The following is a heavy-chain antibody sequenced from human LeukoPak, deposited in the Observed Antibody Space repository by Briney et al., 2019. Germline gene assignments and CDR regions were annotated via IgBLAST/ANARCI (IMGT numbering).Heavy chain of an antibody. J-gene: IGHJ4*02. V-gene: IGHV3-30-3*01. CDR2: ISYDGSNK. CDR1: GFTFSSYA. D-gene: IGHD6-13*01. CDR3: ARDRVPYSSSPVGY. Sequence: GGSLRLSCAASGFTFSSYAMSWVRQAPGKGLEWVAVISYDGSNKYYADSVKGRFTVSRDNSKNTLYLQMNSLRAEDTAVYYCARDRVPYSSSPVGYWGQGTLVTVSS.